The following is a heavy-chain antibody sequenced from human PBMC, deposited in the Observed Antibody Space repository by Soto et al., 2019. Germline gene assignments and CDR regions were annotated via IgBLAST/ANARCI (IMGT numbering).Heavy chain of an antibody. CDR3: ASVYGSGSYPTFYYYYGMDV. J-gene: IGHJ6*02. CDR2: ISAYNGNT. V-gene: IGHV1-18*01. Sequence: QVQLVQSGAEVKKPGASVKVSCKASGYTFTSYGISWVRQAPGQGLEWMGWISAYNGNTNYAQKLQGRVTMTTDTSTSTAYRELGRLRSDDTAVYYCASVYGSGSYPTFYYYYGMDVWGQGTTVTVSS. CDR1: GYTFTSYG. D-gene: IGHD3-10*01.